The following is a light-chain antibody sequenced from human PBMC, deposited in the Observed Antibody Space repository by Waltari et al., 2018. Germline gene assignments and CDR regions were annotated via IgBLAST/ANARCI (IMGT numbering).Light chain of an antibody. V-gene: IGKV1-39*01. CDR1: QSISTY. CDR2: AAS. CDR3: QQSYSAPGT. Sequence: DIQMTQSPSSLSASVGDRVTITCRATQSISTYLNWYQQKPGEAPKVLIYAASSLQSGVPSRFRCSGSGTDFTLTISSLQPEDFATYYWQQSYSAPGTFGGGTKVEIK. J-gene: IGKJ4*01.